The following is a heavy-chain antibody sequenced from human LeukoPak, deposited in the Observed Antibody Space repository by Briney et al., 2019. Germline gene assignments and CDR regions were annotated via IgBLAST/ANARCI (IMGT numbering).Heavy chain of an antibody. Sequence: GGSLRLSCAASGFTFSTHSMNWVRQAPGKGLEWVSYISYTGNDIYYGESVKGRFTISRDNAKNSLYLQMHALRAEDTAVYYCAGDDTGVLPGDAFDIWSQGTMVTVSS. CDR1: GFTFSTHS. CDR2: ISYTGNDI. D-gene: IGHD5-18*01. CDR3: AGDDTGVLPGDAFDI. V-gene: IGHV3-21*05. J-gene: IGHJ3*02.